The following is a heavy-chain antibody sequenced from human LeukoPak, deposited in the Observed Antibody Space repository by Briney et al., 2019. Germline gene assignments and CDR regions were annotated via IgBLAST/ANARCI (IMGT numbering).Heavy chain of an antibody. V-gene: IGHV4-59*01. Sequence: KPSETLSLTCTVSGGSISSYYWSWIRQPPGKGLEWIGYIYYSGSTNYNPSLKSRVTISVDASKNQFSLKLSSVTAADTAVYYCARVGSSGLSMDVWGKGTTVTVSS. J-gene: IGHJ6*03. D-gene: IGHD6-6*01. CDR3: ARVGSSGLSMDV. CDR2: IYYSGST. CDR1: GGSISSYY.